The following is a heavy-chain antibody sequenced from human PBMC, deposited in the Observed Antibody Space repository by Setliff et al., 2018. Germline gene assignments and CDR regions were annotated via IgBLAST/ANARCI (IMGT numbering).Heavy chain of an antibody. V-gene: IGHV4-4*08. CDR1: GGSISGYY. D-gene: IGHD4-4*01. Sequence: PSETLSLTCTVSGGSISGYYWGWIRQPPGKGLEWIGNIYTSGNTNYNPSLKSRVTISVDTSKNQFSLKLSSVTAADTAVYYCAGRDYSGGDSWGHGTLVTVSS. CDR2: IYTSGNT. J-gene: IGHJ5*01. CDR3: AGRDYSGGDS.